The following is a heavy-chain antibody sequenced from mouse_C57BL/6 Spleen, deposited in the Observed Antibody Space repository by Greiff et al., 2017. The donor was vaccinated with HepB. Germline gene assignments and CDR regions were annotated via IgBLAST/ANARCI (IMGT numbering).Heavy chain of an antibody. CDR2: IDPENGDT. Sequence: EVQLQQSGAELVRPGASVKLSCTASGFNITDDYMHWVKQRPEQGLEWIGWIDPENGDTEYASKFQGKATITADTSSNTAYLQLSSLTSEDTAVYYCTTRDSSGYWFAYWGQGTLVTVSA. CDR3: TTRDSSGYWFAY. CDR1: GFNITDDY. D-gene: IGHD3-2*02. V-gene: IGHV14-4*01. J-gene: IGHJ3*01.